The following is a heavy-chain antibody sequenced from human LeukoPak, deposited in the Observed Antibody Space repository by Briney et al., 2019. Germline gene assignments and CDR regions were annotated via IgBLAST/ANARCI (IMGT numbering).Heavy chain of an antibody. V-gene: IGHV3-23*01. D-gene: IGHD4/OR15-4a*01. CDR3: ARDPGAFPYFFDY. CDR1: GFTFNNYA. J-gene: IGHJ4*02. CDR2: ISGDGVSP. Sequence: GGSLRLSCAASGFTFNNYALTWVRQTPGKGLECVSAISGDGVSPYYTDSVRGRFTISRDNSKNTLYLQMNSLRVEDTAVYFCARDPGAFPYFFDYWGQGTLVTVSS.